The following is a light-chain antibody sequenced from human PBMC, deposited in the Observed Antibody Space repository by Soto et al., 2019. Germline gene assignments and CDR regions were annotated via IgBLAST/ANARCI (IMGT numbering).Light chain of an antibody. Sequence: EIELTQSRATLSGSPGEISTLSCRASQSVRSNLAGYGHKPGHAPRLLIYDASNRATAIPAKFSGSGSGTDFTLTISTLAPQDFAVYQYQQRSNSLTFRGGTKVDIK. V-gene: IGKV3-11*01. CDR3: QQRSNSLT. CDR1: QSVRSN. CDR2: DAS. J-gene: IGKJ4*01.